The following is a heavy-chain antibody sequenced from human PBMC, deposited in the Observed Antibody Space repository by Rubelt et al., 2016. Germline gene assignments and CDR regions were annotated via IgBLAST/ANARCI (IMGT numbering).Heavy chain of an antibody. D-gene: IGHD6-13*01. V-gene: IGHV3-23*04. CDR3: AKGGQQASPNGYYFDY. Sequence: VQLVESGGGVVQPGRSLRLSCAASGFIFSSYAMSWVRQAPGKGLEWVSAISGSGGSTYYADSVKGRFTISRDNSKNTLYRQMNGLRAEDTAVYYCAKGGQQASPNGYYFDYWGQGTLVTVSS. J-gene: IGHJ4*02. CDR2: ISGSGGST. CDR1: GFIFSSYA.